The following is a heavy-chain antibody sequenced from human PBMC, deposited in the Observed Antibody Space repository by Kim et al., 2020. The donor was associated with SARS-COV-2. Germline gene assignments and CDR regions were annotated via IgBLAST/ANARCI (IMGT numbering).Heavy chain of an antibody. CDR1: GGSTRNYY. Sequence: SETLSLTCTVSGGSTRNYYWSWVRQPPGKGLEWIGFIHYTGSTNYDPSLKGRVTMSVDTSRNQISLKLSSVTAADTAIYYCAGSFEDNSYYYYYMHVWGKGTTVTVSS. D-gene: IGHD3-10*01. CDR3: AGSFEDNSYYYYYMHV. J-gene: IGHJ6*03. CDR2: IHYTGST. V-gene: IGHV4-59*08.